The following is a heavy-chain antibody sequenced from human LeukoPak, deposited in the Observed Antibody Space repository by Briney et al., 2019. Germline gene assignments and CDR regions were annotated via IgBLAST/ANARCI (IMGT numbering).Heavy chain of an antibody. J-gene: IGHJ5*02. V-gene: IGHV1-69*05. CDR1: GGTFSSYA. CDR3: ARDRRILGFDP. CDR2: IIPIFGTA. Sequence: SVKVSCKASGGTFSSYAISWVRQAPGQGLEWMGGIIPIFGTANYAQKLQGRVTMTTDTSTSTAYMELRSLRSDDTAVYYCARDRRILGFDPWGQGTLVTVSS.